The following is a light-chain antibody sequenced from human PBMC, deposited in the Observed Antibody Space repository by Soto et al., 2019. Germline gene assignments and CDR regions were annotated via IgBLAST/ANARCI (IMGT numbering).Light chain of an antibody. J-gene: IGLJ1*01. CDR2: EVS. V-gene: IGLV2-14*01. CDR1: SSDVGDYNY. Sequence: QSVLTQPASVSGSPGQSITISCTGTSSDVGDYNYVSWYQQHPDKAPKLMIFEVSNRLSGVSNRFSGSKSGNTASLSISGLQSEDEADYYCSSYTRSNTHVFGTGTKVTVL. CDR3: SSYTRSNTHV.